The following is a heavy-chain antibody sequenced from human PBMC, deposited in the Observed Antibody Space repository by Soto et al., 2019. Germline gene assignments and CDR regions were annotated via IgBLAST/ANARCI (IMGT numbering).Heavy chain of an antibody. V-gene: IGHV1-69*18. D-gene: IGHD5-18*01. CDR1: GGTFSRSG. CDR2: IVPSVDTT. Sequence: QVQLVQSGTEVKKPGASVKVSCKASGGTFSRSGFHWVRQAPGQGREWMGMIVPSVDTTNYAQKFQARVTISADQFTSTVYMELRSLRSEDTAVYYCARCPQPPDTADPYAVDVWGQGTRVIVSS. J-gene: IGHJ6*02. CDR3: ARCPQPPDTADPYAVDV.